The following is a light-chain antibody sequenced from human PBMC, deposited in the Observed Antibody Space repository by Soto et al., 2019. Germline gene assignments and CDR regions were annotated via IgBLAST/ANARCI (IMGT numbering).Light chain of an antibody. CDR2: GAS. Sequence: DVPMTQSPSTLSASVGDRVTITCRASQSVSSWLAWYQQKPGKAPKLLIYGASSSESGVPSRFSGSGSGTEFTLTISSLQPDDFATYYCQQSNNYPWTFGQGTKVEIK. V-gene: IGKV1-5*01. CDR1: QSVSSW. CDR3: QQSNNYPWT. J-gene: IGKJ1*01.